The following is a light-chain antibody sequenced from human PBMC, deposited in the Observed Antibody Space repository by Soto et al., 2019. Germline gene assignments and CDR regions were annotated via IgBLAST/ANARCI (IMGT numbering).Light chain of an antibody. Sequence: SVLTQSPGTLSLSPGEAATLSCRTSQSISSTYSARYQQRRGQAPSLLIYAASSRATGIPDRFSASGSGTDCTLTISRLEPEDFAVYYCQEYFGSLYTFGQRTKLEIK. CDR3: QEYFGSLYT. J-gene: IGKJ2*01. CDR1: QSISSTY. CDR2: AAS. V-gene: IGKV3-20*01.